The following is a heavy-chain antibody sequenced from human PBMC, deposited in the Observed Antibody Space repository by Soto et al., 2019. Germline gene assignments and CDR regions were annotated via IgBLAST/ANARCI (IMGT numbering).Heavy chain of an antibody. V-gene: IGHV1-18*01. J-gene: IGHJ4*02. CDR2: ISAYNGNT. CDR3: SSDGSAYYDILTGYQQHFDY. CDR1: GYTFTSYG. Sequence: ASVKVSCKASGYTFTSYGISWVRQAPGQGLEWMGWISAYNGNTNYAQKHQGRVTMTTDTSTSTAYMEMRSLRSDDTAVYYCSSDGSAYYDILTGYQQHFDYWGQGTLVTVSS. D-gene: IGHD3-9*01.